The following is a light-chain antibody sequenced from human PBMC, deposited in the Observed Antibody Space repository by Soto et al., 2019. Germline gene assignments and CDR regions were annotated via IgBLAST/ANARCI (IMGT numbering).Light chain of an antibody. J-gene: IGKJ1*01. CDR1: QSISSW. Sequence: DIQITHSPSTLSASVGEGVTITCLASQSISSWLAWYQQKPGKAPKLLIYKASSLESGVPSRFSGSGSGKEFTLTISSLQPDDFATYYCQQYNSYSKFGQGTKVDIK. CDR3: QQYNSYSK. CDR2: KAS. V-gene: IGKV1-5*03.